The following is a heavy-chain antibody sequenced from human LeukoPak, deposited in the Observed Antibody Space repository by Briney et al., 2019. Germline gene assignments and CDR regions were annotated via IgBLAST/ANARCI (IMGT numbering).Heavy chain of an antibody. CDR2: IYISGTT. D-gene: IGHD4-23*01. J-gene: IGHJ4*02. CDR1: GGSISSNY. V-gene: IGHV4-4*07. Sequence: SGTLSLTCTVSGGSISSNYWNWIRQPAEKGLEWLGRIYISGTTYYNPSLKSRLTISVEKSKNQFSLELRSVTAADTAVYYCATDYGGHFDYWGQGTLVTVSS. CDR3: ATDYGGHFDY.